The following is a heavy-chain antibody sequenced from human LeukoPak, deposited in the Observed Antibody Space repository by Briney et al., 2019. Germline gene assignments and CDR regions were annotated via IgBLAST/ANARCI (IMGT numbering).Heavy chain of an antibody. V-gene: IGHV5-10-1*01. CDR1: GYNYTSYW. D-gene: IGHD5-18*01. Sequence: GGSLRLSRNRSGYNYTSYWNIGVRQTPGKSLEWMGRIDPSDSYTNYSPSFQGHVNISADKSINTAYLQWSSLKASDTAMYYCARLGSNSYFDPWGQGTLVTVSS. J-gene: IGHJ5*02. CDR3: ARLGSNSYFDP. CDR2: IDPSDSYT.